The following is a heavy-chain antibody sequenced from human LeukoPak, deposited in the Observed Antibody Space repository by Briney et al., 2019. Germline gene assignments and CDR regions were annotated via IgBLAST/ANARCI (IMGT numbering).Heavy chain of an antibody. J-gene: IGHJ3*02. CDR1: GFTFDNYA. Sequence: PGGSLRLSCAASGFTFDNYAMHWVRQVPGKGLEWVSLISGDGDSTYYPDSVKGRFTISRDNSKNSLYLQMNSLRTEDTALYYCAKDIGADYYYDSSGYFIWGRGTMVTVSS. CDR2: ISGDGDST. CDR3: AKDIGADYYYDSSGYFI. V-gene: IGHV3-43*02. D-gene: IGHD3-22*01.